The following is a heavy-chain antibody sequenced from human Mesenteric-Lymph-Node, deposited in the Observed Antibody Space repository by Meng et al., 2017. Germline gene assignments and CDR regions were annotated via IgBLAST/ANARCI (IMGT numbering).Heavy chain of an antibody. J-gene: IGHJ3*02. V-gene: IGHV4-59*01. CDR2: IYYTGST. CDR3: AREGTMVRGVIGAFDI. CDR1: GGYISTYF. Sequence: SETLSLTCTVSGGYISTYFWSWIRQAPGKGLEWIGNIYYTGSTNYNPSLKSRVTISVDTSKNQFSLKLSSVTAADTAVYYCAREGTMVRGVIGAFDIWGQGTMVTVSS. D-gene: IGHD3-10*01.